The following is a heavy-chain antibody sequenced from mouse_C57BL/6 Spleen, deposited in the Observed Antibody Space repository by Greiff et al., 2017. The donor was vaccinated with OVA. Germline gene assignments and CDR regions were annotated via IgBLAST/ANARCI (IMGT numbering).Heavy chain of an antibody. D-gene: IGHD1-1*01. CDR1: GYTFTDYE. J-gene: IGHJ3*01. CDR2: IDPETGGT. Sequence: QVQLQQSGAELVRPGASVTLSCKASGYTFTDYELHWVKQTPVHGLEWIGAIDPETGGTAYNQKFKGKAILTADKSSSTAYMELRSLTSEDSAVYYCTRWGYYGSTFAYWGQGTRVTVSA. CDR3: TRWGYYGSTFAY. V-gene: IGHV1-15*01.